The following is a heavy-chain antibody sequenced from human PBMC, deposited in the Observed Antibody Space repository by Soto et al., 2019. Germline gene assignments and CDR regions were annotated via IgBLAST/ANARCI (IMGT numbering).Heavy chain of an antibody. Sequence: SSSSTIYYADSVKGRFTISRDNAKNSLYLQMNSLRAEDTAVYYCARLTVYYYVKDYWGQGTLVTVSS. J-gene: IGHJ4*02. CDR2: SSSSTI. V-gene: IGHV3-48*01. CDR3: ARLTVYYYVKDY. D-gene: IGHD3-10*02.